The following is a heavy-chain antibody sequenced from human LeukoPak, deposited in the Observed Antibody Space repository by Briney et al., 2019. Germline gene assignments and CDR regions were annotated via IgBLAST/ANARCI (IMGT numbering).Heavy chain of an antibody. CDR3: ARARYVNSFYAFDI. J-gene: IGHJ3*02. V-gene: IGHV4-59*01. CDR2: LTKSGNT. D-gene: IGHD3-9*01. CDR1: GGSISSYY. Sequence: SETLSLTCTVSGGSISSYYWSWIRLPPGKGLEWIGYLTKSGNTNYSPSLKSRVTIFGDTSKNQFFLKLSSVTAADTAVYYCARARYVNSFYAFDIWGQGTLVTVSS.